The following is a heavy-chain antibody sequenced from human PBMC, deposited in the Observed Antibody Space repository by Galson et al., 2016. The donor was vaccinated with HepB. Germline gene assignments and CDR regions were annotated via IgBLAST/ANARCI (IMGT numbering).Heavy chain of an antibody. J-gene: IGHJ4*02. V-gene: IGHV3-23*01. D-gene: IGHD2-15*01. Sequence: SLRLSCAASGFTFSSYAMSWVRQAPGKRLDWVSAIRGSDDGTYHADTVRGRFTISRDTSKNTLYLQMNSLSGEDTAIDYCEKGELGSCSGVRCYVLDHWGQGTLVTVSS. CDR3: EKGELGSCSGVRCYVLDH. CDR2: IRGSDDGT. CDR1: GFTFSSYA.